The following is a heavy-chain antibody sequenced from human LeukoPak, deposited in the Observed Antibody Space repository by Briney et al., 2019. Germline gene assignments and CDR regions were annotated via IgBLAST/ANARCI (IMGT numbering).Heavy chain of an antibody. Sequence: ASVKVSCKASGYTFTSYAMHWVRQAPGQRLEWMGWINAGNGNTKYSQKFQGRVTITRDTSASTAYMELGSLRSEDTAVYYCARVLRYFDSAEYFQHWGQGTLVTVSS. CDR1: GYTFTSYA. D-gene: IGHD3-9*01. V-gene: IGHV1-3*01. J-gene: IGHJ1*01. CDR3: ARVLRYFDSAEYFQH. CDR2: INAGNGNT.